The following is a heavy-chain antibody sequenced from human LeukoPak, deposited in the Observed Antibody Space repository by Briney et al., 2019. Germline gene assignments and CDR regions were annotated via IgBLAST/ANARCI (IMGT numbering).Heavy chain of an antibody. J-gene: IGHJ4*02. D-gene: IGHD6-19*01. Sequence: TLSCPASGCTFSNYAMSWVRQAPGTALEWVSAMSDSGVRTYYADSVKGRFTISRDNSKNTLYLQMNSLRAEDTAVYYCAKDENRAVADRFDYWGQGTLVTVAS. CDR3: AKDENRAVADRFDY. CDR2: MSDSGVRT. V-gene: IGHV3-23*01. CDR1: GCTFSNYA.